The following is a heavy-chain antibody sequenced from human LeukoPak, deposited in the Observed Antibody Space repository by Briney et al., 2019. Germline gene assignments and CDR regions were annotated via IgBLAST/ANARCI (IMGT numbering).Heavy chain of an antibody. CDR1: GGSINSGVYY. J-gene: IGHJ3*02. CDR2: IFYSGST. Sequence: SETLSLTCTVSGGSINSGVYYWSWIRQYPGKGLEWIGSIFYSGSTYYNPSLKSRFTISVDTSKNQFSLKLSSVTAADTAVYYCASTGYSYAVNEIHAFDIWGQGTMVTVSS. D-gene: IGHD5-18*01. V-gene: IGHV4-31*03. CDR3: ASTGYSYAVNEIHAFDI.